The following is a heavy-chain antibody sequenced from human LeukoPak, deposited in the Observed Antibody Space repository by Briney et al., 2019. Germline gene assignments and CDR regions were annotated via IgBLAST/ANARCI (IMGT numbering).Heavy chain of an antibody. Sequence: PSETLSLTCTVSGGSISSYCWSWIRQPPGKGLEWIGYIYYSGSTNYNPSLKSRVTISVDTSKNQFSLKLSSVTAADTAVYYCARDPPNYYDSSGDAFDIWGQGTMVTVSS. CDR2: IYYSGST. CDR3: ARDPPNYYDSSGDAFDI. CDR1: GGSISSYC. D-gene: IGHD3-22*01. J-gene: IGHJ3*02. V-gene: IGHV4-59*12.